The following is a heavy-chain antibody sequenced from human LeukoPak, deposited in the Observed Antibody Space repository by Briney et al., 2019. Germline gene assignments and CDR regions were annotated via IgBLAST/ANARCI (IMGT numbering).Heavy chain of an antibody. J-gene: IGHJ4*02. CDR3: ARHERSTTGSLLYDN. Sequence: GRSLRLSCAASGFTFSNYAMHWVRQAPGKGLEWVALISYDGSVEKNAASVKGRFTISRDNSKNTLYLEMNSLRTEDTAVYYCARHERSTTGSLLYDNWGQGTLVTVSS. D-gene: IGHD1-1*01. CDR2: ISYDGSVE. CDR1: GFTFSNYA. V-gene: IGHV3-30*04.